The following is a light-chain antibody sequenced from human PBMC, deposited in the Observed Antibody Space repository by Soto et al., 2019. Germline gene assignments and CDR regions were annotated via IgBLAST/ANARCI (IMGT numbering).Light chain of an antibody. CDR2: AAS. J-gene: IGKJ1*01. CDR1: QAIRNS. V-gene: IGKV1-27*01. CDR3: QKYYSAPWT. Sequence: DIQMTQCPSSLSASVGYRVTITWRASQAIRNSLAWYQQKPGKPPKVLIYAASTLQSGVPSRFSGSGSGTDFTLPISSLQPEDVATYYCQKYYSAPWTFGQGTKVDIK.